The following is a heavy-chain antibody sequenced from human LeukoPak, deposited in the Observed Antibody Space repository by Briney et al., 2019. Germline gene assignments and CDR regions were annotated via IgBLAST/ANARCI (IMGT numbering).Heavy chain of an antibody. D-gene: IGHD1-26*01. CDR3: AKDIVGATTYYFDY. Sequence: PGGSLRLSCAASGFTFDDYAMHWVRQAPGKGLEWVSGISWNSGSIGYADSVKGRFTISRDNAKNSLYLQMNSLRAEDTVLYYCAKDIVGATTYYFDYWGQGTLVTVSS. J-gene: IGHJ4*02. CDR1: GFTFDDYA. CDR2: ISWNSGSI. V-gene: IGHV3-9*01.